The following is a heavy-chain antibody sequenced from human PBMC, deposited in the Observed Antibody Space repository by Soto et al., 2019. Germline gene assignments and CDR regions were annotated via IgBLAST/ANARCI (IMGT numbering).Heavy chain of an antibody. J-gene: IGHJ4*02. CDR3: AKKGDSSGYYRSYFDY. Sequence: PGGSLRLSXAASGFTFSSYGMHWVRQAPGKGLEWVAVISYDGSNKYYADSVKGRFTISRDNSKNTLYLQMNSLRAEDTAVYYCAKKGDSSGYYRSYFDYWGQGTLVTVPQ. V-gene: IGHV3-30*18. CDR1: GFTFSSYG. CDR2: ISYDGSNK. D-gene: IGHD3-22*01.